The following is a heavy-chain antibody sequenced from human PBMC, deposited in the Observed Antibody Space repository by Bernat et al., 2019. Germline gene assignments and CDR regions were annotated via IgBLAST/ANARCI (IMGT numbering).Heavy chain of an antibody. Sequence: QVQLVESGGGVVQPGGSLRLSCAASGFTFSSYGMHWVRQAPGKGLEWVAFIRYDGSNKYYADSVKGRFTISRDNSKNTLYLQMNSLRAEDTAVYYCAKDPRVTTFLGYFQHWGQGTLVTVSS. CDR1: GFTFSSYG. J-gene: IGHJ1*01. CDR3: AKDPRVTTFLGYFQH. CDR2: IRYDGSNK. V-gene: IGHV3-30*02. D-gene: IGHD4-17*01.